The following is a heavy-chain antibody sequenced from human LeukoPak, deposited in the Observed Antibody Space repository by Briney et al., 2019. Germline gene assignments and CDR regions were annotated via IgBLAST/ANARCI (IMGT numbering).Heavy chain of an antibody. D-gene: IGHD7-27*01. CDR3: ARTVGANWDLFDY. J-gene: IGHJ4*02. V-gene: IGHV4-59*01. CDR1: GGSISTYY. Sequence: SETLSLTCTVSGGSISTYYWSWIRQPPGKGLEWIGYIYNSGRTNYNPSLKSRVAISVDTSKNQFSLRLRSVTAVDTAVYYCARTVGANWDLFDYWGQGTLVTVSS. CDR2: IYNSGRT.